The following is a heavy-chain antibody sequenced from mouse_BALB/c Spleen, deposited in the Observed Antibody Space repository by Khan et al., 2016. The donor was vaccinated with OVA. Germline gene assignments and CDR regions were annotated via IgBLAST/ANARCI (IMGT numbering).Heavy chain of an antibody. D-gene: IGHD2-1*01. V-gene: IGHV5-6-4*01. CDR3: TRDGNYAHWFVDV. Sequence: EVELVESGGGLVKPGGSLKLSCAASGFTFSSYTMSWVRQTPEKRLEWVATISSGSTYTYFPDSVKGRFTISRDNAKNTLYLQMSSLKSEDTAVYYCTRDGNYAHWFVDVWGAGTTVTVSS. CDR2: ISSGSTYT. CDR1: GFTFSSYT. J-gene: IGHJ1*01.